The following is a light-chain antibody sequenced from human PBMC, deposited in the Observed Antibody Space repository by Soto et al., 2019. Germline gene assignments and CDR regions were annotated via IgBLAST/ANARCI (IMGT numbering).Light chain of an antibody. V-gene: IGKV3-11*01. CDR2: DAS. CDR1: QSVSSY. J-gene: IGKJ1*01. CDR3: QQRSNWRRT. Sequence: EIVLTQSPATLSLSPGERATLSCRASQSVSSYLAWYQQKPSQAPRLLIYDASNRATGIPARFSGSGSGTDLTLTISSLEPEDFAVYYCQQRSNWRRTFGQGTKVDIK.